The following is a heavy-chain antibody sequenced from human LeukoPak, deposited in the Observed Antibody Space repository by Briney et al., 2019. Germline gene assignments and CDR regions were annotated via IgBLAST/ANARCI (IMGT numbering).Heavy chain of an antibody. V-gene: IGHV4-34*01. J-gene: IGHJ1*01. CDR2: INHSGST. CDR3: ASRLYSSSWPEYFQH. D-gene: IGHD6-13*01. CDR1: GGSFSGYY. Sequence: SETLSLTCAVYGGSFSGYYWSWIRQPPGKGLEWIGEINHSGSTNYNPSPKSRVTISVDTSKDQFSLKLSSVTAADTAVYYCASRLYSSSWPEYFQHWGQGTLVTVSS.